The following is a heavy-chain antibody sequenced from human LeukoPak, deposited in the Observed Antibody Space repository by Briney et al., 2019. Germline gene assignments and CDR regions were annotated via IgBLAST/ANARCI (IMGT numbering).Heavy chain of an antibody. CDR1: GFTFSSYS. D-gene: IGHD6-13*01. V-gene: IGHV3-21*01. J-gene: IGHJ4*02. CDR2: ISSSSSYI. Sequence: GGSLRLSCAASGFTFSSYSMNWVRQAPGKGLEWVSSISSSSSYIYYADSVKGRFTISRDNAKNSLYLQMNNLRAEDTAVYYCARAAGQLDDYWGQGTLVTVSS. CDR3: ARAAGQLDDY.